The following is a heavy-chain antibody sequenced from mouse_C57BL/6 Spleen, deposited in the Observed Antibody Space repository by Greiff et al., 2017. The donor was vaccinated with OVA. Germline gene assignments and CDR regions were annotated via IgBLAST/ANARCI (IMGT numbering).Heavy chain of an antibody. CDR2: ISNGGGST. D-gene: IGHD2-10*01. Sequence: EVMLVESGGGLVQPGGSLKLSCAASGFTFSDYYMYWVRQTPEKRLEWVAYISNGGGSTYYPDTVKGRFTISRDNAKNPLYLQMSRLKSEDTAMYYCARSSYGNYWFAYWGQGTLVTVSA. J-gene: IGHJ3*01. V-gene: IGHV5-12*01. CDR1: GFTFSDYY. CDR3: ARSSYGNYWFAY.